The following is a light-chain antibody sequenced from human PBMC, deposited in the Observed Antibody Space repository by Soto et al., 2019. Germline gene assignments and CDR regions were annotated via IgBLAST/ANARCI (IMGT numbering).Light chain of an antibody. Sequence: QSVLTQPRSVSGSPGQSVTISCTGTSSDVGGYNYVSWYQQHPGKAAKLMIYDVSKRPSGVPDRFSGSKSGNTASLTISGLQAEDEADYYCCSYAGSYTFVVFGGGTKVT. CDR3: CSYAGSYTFVV. J-gene: IGLJ2*01. CDR1: SSDVGGYNY. V-gene: IGLV2-11*01. CDR2: DVS.